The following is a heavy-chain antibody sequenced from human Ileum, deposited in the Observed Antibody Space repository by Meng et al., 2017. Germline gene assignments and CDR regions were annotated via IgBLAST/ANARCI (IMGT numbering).Heavy chain of an antibody. V-gene: IGHV1-24*01. Sequence: ASVKVSCKVSGYTLTELSMHWVRQAPGKGLEWMGGFDPEDGETIYAQKFQGRVTMTEDTSTDTAYMELSSLRSEDTAVYYCATHYGGSSSWYAFYGWFDPWGQGTLVTSPQ. J-gene: IGHJ5*02. D-gene: IGHD6-13*01. CDR1: GYTLTELS. CDR2: FDPEDGET. CDR3: ATHYGGSSSWYAFYGWFDP.